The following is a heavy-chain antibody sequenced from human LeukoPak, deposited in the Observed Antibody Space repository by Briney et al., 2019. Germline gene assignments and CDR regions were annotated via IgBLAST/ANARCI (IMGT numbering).Heavy chain of an antibody. V-gene: IGHV1-2*02. Sequence: GASVKVSCKASGYTFTSYGISWVRQAPGQGLEWMGWISAYSGGTNYAQKFQGRVTMTRDTSISTAYMELSRLRSDDTAVYYCARDWNAWELPRFDYWGQGTLVTVSS. CDR3: ARDWNAWELPRFDY. CDR1: GYTFTSYG. J-gene: IGHJ4*02. CDR2: ISAYSGGT. D-gene: IGHD1-26*01.